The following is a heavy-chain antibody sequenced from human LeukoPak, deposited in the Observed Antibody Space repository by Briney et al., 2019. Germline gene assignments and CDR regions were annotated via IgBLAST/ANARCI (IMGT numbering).Heavy chain of an antibody. V-gene: IGHV4-4*02. D-gene: IGHD3-10*01. Sequence: SQTLSLTCAVFGGSISSGNWWSWVRQPPGKGLGWIGEISHSGRTNYNPSLKSRVTISVDKSKNQFSLKLSSVTAADTAVYYCARAPHYYGSGSYLWGSYYYGMDVWGKGTTVTVSS. CDR2: ISHSGRT. CDR1: GGSISSGNW. J-gene: IGHJ6*04. CDR3: ARAPHYYGSGSYLWGSYYYGMDV.